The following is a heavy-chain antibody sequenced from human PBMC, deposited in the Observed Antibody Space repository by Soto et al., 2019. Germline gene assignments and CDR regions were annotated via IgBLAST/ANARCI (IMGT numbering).Heavy chain of an antibody. D-gene: IGHD2-2*03. CDR3: ARLNGYCVSTNCHGYYGMDV. Sequence: PSETLSLTCTVSSDSSSSYKWSWIRQTPGKGLEWIGYIDNNGGISYNPSLRSRITITISIDTSKNEISLRLSSVTAADTAVYYCARLNGYCVSTNCHGYYGMDVWGQGTTVTVSS. CDR2: IDNNGGI. J-gene: IGHJ6*02. CDR1: SDSSSSYK. V-gene: IGHV4-59*08.